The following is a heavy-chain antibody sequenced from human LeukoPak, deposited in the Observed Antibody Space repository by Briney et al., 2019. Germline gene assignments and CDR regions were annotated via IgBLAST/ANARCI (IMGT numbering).Heavy chain of an antibody. Sequence: GGSLRLSCVASGFSLSRYWMNWVRQTPGKGLEWVANIKYNGGEKYYVDSVKDRFTISRDNAKNSLYLQMNSLRAEDTAVYYCASKNRGDGPPQDYWGQGTLVTVSS. J-gene: IGHJ4*02. CDR1: GFSLSRYW. D-gene: IGHD5-24*01. V-gene: IGHV3-7*01. CDR3: ASKNRGDGPPQDY. CDR2: IKYNGGEK.